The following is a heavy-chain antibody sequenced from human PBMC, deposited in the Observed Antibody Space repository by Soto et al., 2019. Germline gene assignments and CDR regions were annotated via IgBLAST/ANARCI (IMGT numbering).Heavy chain of an antibody. D-gene: IGHD2-2*01. J-gene: IGHJ6*02. CDR2: IYYSGST. V-gene: IGHV4-39*02. Sequence: SETLSLTCTVSGGSISSSSYYWGWIRQPPGKGLEWIGSIYYSGSTYYNPSLKSRVTISVDTSKNQFSLKLSSVTAADTAVYYCARDRDIVVVPAATGRPYYYGMDVWGQGTTVTVSS. CDR3: ARDRDIVVVPAATGRPYYYGMDV. CDR1: GGSISSSSYY.